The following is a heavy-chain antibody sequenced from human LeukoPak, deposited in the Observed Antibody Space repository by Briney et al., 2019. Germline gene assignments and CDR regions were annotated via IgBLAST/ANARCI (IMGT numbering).Heavy chain of an antibody. J-gene: IGHJ5*02. CDR1: GFTFSSYW. CDR3: AKDLMRDRWFGES. CDR2: IRYDGNDK. D-gene: IGHD3-10*01. Sequence: GGSLRLSCAASGFTFSSYWMSWVRQAPGKGLEWVAFIRYDGNDKFYSESVKGRFTISRDTSRNTLYLQMNSLRLDDTAVYYCAKDLMRDRWFGESWGQGTLVTVSS. V-gene: IGHV3-30*02.